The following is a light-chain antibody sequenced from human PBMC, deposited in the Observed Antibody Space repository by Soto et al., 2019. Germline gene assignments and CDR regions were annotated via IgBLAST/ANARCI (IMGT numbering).Light chain of an antibody. Sequence: EIVLTQSPATLSLSPGDTATLSCRASQSVTSSLAWFQQKPGQAPRLLIYDVSRRATAIPARFSGSGSGTDFTLTISSREPEDFAVYYCQQRTTWPTFGGGTKVEIK. CDR3: QQRTTWPT. CDR2: DVS. J-gene: IGKJ4*01. V-gene: IGKV3-11*01. CDR1: QSVTSS.